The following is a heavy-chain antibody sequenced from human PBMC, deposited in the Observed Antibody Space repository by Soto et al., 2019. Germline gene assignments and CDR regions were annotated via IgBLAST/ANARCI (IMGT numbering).Heavy chain of an antibody. D-gene: IGHD3-22*01. V-gene: IGHV5-51*01. CDR3: ARLYRPNYYDSSGYSRVGDY. CDR2: IYPGDSDT. Sequence: GESLKISCKGSGYSFTSYWIGWVRQMPGKGLEWMGIIYPGDSDTRYSPSFQGQVTISADKSISTAYLQWSSLKASDTAMYYCARLYRPNYYDSSGYSRVGDYWGQGTLVTSPQ. J-gene: IGHJ4*02. CDR1: GYSFTSYW.